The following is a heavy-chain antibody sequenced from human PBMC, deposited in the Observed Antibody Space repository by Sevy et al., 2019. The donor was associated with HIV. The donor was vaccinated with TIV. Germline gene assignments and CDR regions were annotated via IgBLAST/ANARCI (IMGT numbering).Heavy chain of an antibody. CDR1: GFTFSDYY. D-gene: IGHD2-15*01. CDR3: ARTAGGYCSGGNFYGHLFDY. Sequence: GGSLRLSCAASGFTFSDYYMSWIRQAPGKGLEWVSYIDSSGSTKYYADSVKGRFTISRDNAKNSLYLQMNSLRADDTAVYYCARTAGGYCSGGNFYGHLFDYWGQGTLVTVSS. V-gene: IGHV3-11*04. CDR2: IDSSGSTK. J-gene: IGHJ4*02.